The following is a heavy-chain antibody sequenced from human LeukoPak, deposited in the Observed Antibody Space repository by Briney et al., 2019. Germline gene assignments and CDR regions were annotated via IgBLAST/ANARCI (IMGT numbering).Heavy chain of an antibody. Sequence: GGSLRLSCAVSGLTFSTYPMTWVRQAPGKGLEWVSAISANGDKTDYADSVKGRITTSRDNSKNTLYLQMNSLRAEDTAVYYCAKDRGYWGQGTLVTVSS. CDR2: ISANGDKT. CDR3: AKDRGY. CDR1: GLTFSTYP. J-gene: IGHJ4*02. V-gene: IGHV3-23*01.